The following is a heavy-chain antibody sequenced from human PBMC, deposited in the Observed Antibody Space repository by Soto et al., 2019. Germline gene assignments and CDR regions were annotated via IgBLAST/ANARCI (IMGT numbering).Heavy chain of an antibody. J-gene: IGHJ4*02. CDR1: GGSVNSDSYY. CDR2: IYYTGST. D-gene: IGHD6-6*01. Sequence: SDTLSLTCTVSGGSVNSDSYYWSRIRQPPWRGLEWIGYIYYTGSTNSNPSLKSRGAISIDTSRNQFSLKLRSVTAEDTAVYYCAREFSNSPEAFDSWGQGSLV. V-gene: IGHV4-61*01. CDR3: AREFSNSPEAFDS.